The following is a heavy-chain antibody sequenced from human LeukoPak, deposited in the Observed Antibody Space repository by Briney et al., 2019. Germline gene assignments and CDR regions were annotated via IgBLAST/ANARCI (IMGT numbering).Heavy chain of an antibody. Sequence: PSETLSLTCTVSGGSISSYYWSWIRQPPGKGLEWIGYIYYSGSTNYNPSLKSRVTISVDTSKNQFSLKLSSVTAADTAVYYCARVGSSWIYLDYWGQGTLVTVSS. CDR1: GGSISSYY. CDR2: IYYSGST. CDR3: ARVGSSWIYLDY. V-gene: IGHV4-59*01. D-gene: IGHD6-13*01. J-gene: IGHJ4*02.